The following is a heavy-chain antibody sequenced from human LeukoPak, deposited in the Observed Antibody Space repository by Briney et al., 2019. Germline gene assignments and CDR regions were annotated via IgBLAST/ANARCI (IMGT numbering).Heavy chain of an antibody. Sequence: PGRSLRLSCAASGFTFDDYAMHWVRHAPGKGLEWVSGISWNSGSIGYADSVKGRFTISRDNAKNSLYLQMNSLRAEDTALYYCAKAEGDFWSGYAAGYYYGMDVWGPGAPVTVSS. J-gene: IGHJ6*02. CDR2: ISWNSGSI. V-gene: IGHV3-9*01. CDR3: AKAEGDFWSGYAAGYYYGMDV. CDR1: GFTFDDYA. D-gene: IGHD3-3*01.